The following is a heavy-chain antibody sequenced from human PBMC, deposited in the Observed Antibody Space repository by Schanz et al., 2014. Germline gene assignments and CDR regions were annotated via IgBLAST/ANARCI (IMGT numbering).Heavy chain of an antibody. J-gene: IGHJ4*02. CDR2: INPNSGAT. D-gene: IGHD2-8*02. V-gene: IGHV1-2*06. CDR1: GYTFSDYY. CDR3: ARGLVRYFAY. Sequence: QVQLVQSGAEVKKPGASVKVSCKASGYTFSDYYIHWVRQAPGQGLEWMGQINPNSGATIYAQNFQGRVTMTRDTSISTAYMELSRLRSDDTAVYYCARGLVRYFAYWGQGTLVTVSS.